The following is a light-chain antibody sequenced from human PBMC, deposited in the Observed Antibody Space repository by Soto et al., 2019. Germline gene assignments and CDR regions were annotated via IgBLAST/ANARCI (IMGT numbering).Light chain of an antibody. V-gene: IGLV2-11*01. CDR1: SSDFGGYNY. CDR3: CSYAGSYCFV. J-gene: IGLJ1*01. CDR2: DVS. Sequence: QSVLTQPRSVSGSPGQSVTISCTGTSSDFGGYNYVSWYQQHPGKAPKLMIYDVSKRPSGVPDRFSGSKSGNTASLTISGLQAEDEADYYCCSYAGSYCFVFGTGTKVTVL.